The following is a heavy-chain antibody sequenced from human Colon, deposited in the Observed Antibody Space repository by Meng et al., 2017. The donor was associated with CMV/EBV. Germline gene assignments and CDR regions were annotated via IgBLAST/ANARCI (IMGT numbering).Heavy chain of an antibody. CDR3: AKDNSDDYGGEPVPWYRKGLDV. V-gene: IGHV3-53*01. D-gene: IGHD4-23*01. CDR1: GYTVSYNH. CDR2: ISSNSGRS. Sequence: GGSLRLSCAASGYTVSYNHVAWVRQVPGKGLQWVAAISSNSGRSYYADSVKGRFTVSRDNSKNILYLQMNNMGVEDAALYYCAKDNSDDYGGEPVPWYRKGLDVWGQGTTVTVSS. J-gene: IGHJ6*02.